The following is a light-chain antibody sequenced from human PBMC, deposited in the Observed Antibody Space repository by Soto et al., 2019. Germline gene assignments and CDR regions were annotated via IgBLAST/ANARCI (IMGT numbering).Light chain of an antibody. V-gene: IGKV1-5*03. CDR2: KAS. CDR3: QQYYSSPWT. Sequence: GDRVTVTCRASRSISSWVGWYQQKPGKAPKLLIYKASALESGVPSRFSGSGSGTGFTLTISSLQPDDFATYYCQQYYSSPWTFGQGTKVEVK. CDR1: RSISSW. J-gene: IGKJ1*01.